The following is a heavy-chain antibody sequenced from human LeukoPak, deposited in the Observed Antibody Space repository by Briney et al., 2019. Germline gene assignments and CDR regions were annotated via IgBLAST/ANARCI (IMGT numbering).Heavy chain of an antibody. CDR3: ARRAVAGTGYYYYYMDV. V-gene: IGHV3-48*01. J-gene: IGHJ6*03. D-gene: IGHD6-19*01. CDR2: ISSSSSTI. Sequence: PGGSLRLSCAASGFTFSSYSMNWVRQAPGKGLEWVSYISSSSSTIYYADSVKGRFTISRDNAKNSLYLQMNSLRAEDTAVYYCARRAVAGTGYYYYYMDVWGKGTTVTVSS. CDR1: GFTFSSYS.